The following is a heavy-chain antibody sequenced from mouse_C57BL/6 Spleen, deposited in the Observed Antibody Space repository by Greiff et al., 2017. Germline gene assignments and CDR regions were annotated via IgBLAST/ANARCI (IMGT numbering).Heavy chain of an antibody. V-gene: IGHV5-17*01. CDR3: ARQGYYDYDVLYYFDY. D-gene: IGHD2-4*01. J-gene: IGHJ2*01. Sequence: EVQLQESGGGLVKPGGSLKLSCAASGFTFSDYGMHWVRQAPEKGLEWVAYISSGSSTIYYADTVKGRFTISRDNAKNTLFLQMTSLRSEDTAMYYCARQGYYDYDVLYYFDYWGQGTTLTVSS. CDR1: GFTFSDYG. CDR2: ISSGSSTI.